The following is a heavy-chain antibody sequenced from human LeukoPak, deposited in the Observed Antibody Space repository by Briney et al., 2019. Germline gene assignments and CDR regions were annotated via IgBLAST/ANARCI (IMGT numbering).Heavy chain of an antibody. CDR2: ISGGGSYI. Sequence: GGSLRLSCAASGFIFSNYNMTWVRQAPRKGLEWVSSISGGGSYIYYADSVKGRFTISRDNAKNSLYLQMNSLRAEDTAVYYCARDHYGDYYFDYWGQGTLVTVSS. D-gene: IGHD4-17*01. V-gene: IGHV3-21*01. CDR3: ARDHYGDYYFDY. CDR1: GFIFSNYN. J-gene: IGHJ4*02.